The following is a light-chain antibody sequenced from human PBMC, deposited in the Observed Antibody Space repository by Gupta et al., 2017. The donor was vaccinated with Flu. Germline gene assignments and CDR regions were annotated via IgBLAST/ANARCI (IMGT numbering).Light chain of an antibody. J-gene: IGLJ1*01. Sequence: QSVLTQPPSVSAAPGQKVTISCSGSSSNVGNNYVSWYQQVPGTAPKLLIYENNKRPSGIPDRFSASKSGTSATLGITRLQTGDEADYFCAAWDNSLSGFVFGTGAQVTVL. V-gene: IGLV1-51*01. CDR2: ENN. CDR3: AAWDNSLSGFV. CDR1: SSNVGNNY.